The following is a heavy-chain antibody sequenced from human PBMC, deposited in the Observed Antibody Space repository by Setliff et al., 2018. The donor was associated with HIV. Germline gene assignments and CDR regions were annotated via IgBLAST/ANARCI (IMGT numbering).Heavy chain of an antibody. J-gene: IGHJ4*02. Sequence: SETLSLTCAVYGGSFSGYSWIWIRQPPGKGLEWIGEINHSGSANYNPSLKSRVTISVDTSKNQFSLKLSSVTAADTAVYYCARDRYYDILAGYAFDYWGQGTLVTVSS. V-gene: IGHV4-34*01. CDR1: GGSFSGYS. CDR3: ARDRYYDILAGYAFDY. D-gene: IGHD3-9*01. CDR2: INHSGSA.